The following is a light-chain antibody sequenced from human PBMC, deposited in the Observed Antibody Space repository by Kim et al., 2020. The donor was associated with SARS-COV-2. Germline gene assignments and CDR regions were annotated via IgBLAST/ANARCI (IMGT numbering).Light chain of an antibody. CDR2: EVS. V-gene: IGLV2-8*01. CDR1: SSDVGGYNL. CDR3: SSYVGSGNVV. J-gene: IGLJ2*01. Sequence: QSALTQPPSASGSPGQSATISCTGSSSDVGGYNLVSWYQQHPGEAPKLIVSEVSKRPSGVPDRFSGSKSGNTVSLTVSGLRSEDEADYYCSSYVGSGNVVFGEGTQLTV.